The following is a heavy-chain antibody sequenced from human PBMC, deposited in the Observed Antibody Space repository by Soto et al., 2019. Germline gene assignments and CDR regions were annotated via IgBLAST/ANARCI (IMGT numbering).Heavy chain of an antibody. CDR3: ARAKAIFGVEYGMDV. Sequence: QVQLQESGPGLVKPSQTLSLTCTVSGGSISSGGYYWSWIRQHPGKGLEWIGYIYYSGSTYYNPSLTSRVTISVDTSKNQFSLKLSSVTAADTAVYYCARAKAIFGVEYGMDVWGQGPTVTVSS. D-gene: IGHD3-3*01. CDR2: IYYSGST. CDR1: GGSISSGGYY. V-gene: IGHV4-31*03. J-gene: IGHJ6*02.